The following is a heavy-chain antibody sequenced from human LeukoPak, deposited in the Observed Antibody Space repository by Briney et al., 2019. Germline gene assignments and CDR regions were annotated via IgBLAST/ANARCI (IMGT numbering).Heavy chain of an antibody. CDR3: ARRSPYYYGSGSYHEGDFDY. V-gene: IGHV5-10-1*01. CDR2: IDPSDSYT. D-gene: IGHD3-10*01. Sequence: GESLKISCKGSGYSFTSYWISWVRQMPGKGLEWMGRIDPSDSYTNYSPFFQGHVTISADKSISTAYLQWSSLKASDTAMYYCARRSPYYYGSGSYHEGDFDYWGQGTLVTVSS. J-gene: IGHJ4*02. CDR1: GYSFTSYW.